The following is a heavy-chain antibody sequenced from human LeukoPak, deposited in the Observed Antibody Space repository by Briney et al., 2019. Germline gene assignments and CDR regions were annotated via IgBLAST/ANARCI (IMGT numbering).Heavy chain of an antibody. CDR2: ISYDGSNK. CDR3: LVWKHVFDR. CDR1: GFTFSSYG. D-gene: IGHD5/OR15-5a*01. J-gene: IGHJ5*02. Sequence: PGRSLRLSCAASGFTFSSYGMHWVRQAPGKGLEWVAVISYDGSNKYYADSVKGRFTISRDTSKNTLYLQMNSLRVEDTAVYYCLVWKHVFDRWGQGTLVTVSS. V-gene: IGHV3-30*03.